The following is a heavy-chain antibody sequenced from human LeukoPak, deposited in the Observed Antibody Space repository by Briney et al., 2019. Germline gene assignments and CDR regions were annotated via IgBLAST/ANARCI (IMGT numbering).Heavy chain of an antibody. CDR2: ISSSGSTI. CDR1: GFTFSDYY. D-gene: IGHD3-22*01. V-gene: IGHV3-11*01. Sequence: GGSLRLSCAASGFTFSDYYMSWIRQAPGKGLEWISYISSSGSTIYYADSVRGRFTISRDDAKNSLYLQMDSLRAEDTAVYYCARDYDYYEEHWGQGTLVTVSS. J-gene: IGHJ1*01. CDR3: ARDYDYYEEH.